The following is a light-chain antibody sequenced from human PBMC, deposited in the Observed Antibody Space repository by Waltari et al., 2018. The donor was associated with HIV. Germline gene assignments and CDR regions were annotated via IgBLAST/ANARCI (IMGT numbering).Light chain of an antibody. Sequence: DIKMAQSPFHVSAFVGGPVTLTCRASRDISTSLAWYQVKPGRAPNLLIYSAFQLETGVPSRFGGAGSGTEFTLTITSLQPEDFATYYCQQGDSFPHTFGGGTRVDMK. CDR1: RDISTS. V-gene: IGKV1-12*01. J-gene: IGKJ4*01. CDR2: SAF. CDR3: QQGDSFPHT.